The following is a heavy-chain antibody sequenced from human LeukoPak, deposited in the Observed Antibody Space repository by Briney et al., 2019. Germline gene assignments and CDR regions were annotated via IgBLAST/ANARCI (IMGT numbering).Heavy chain of an antibody. Sequence: GGSLRLSCEPSGFTFRNYWMHWVRQAPGKGPVWVSRINSDGSGTTYAASVKGRFTISRDNAKNTLYLQMNSLRAEDTAMYYCGRSDGYSHFDFWGQGTLVTVSS. D-gene: IGHD5-18*01. J-gene: IGHJ4*02. V-gene: IGHV3-74*01. CDR2: INSDGSGT. CDR3: GRSDGYSHFDF. CDR1: GFTFRNYW.